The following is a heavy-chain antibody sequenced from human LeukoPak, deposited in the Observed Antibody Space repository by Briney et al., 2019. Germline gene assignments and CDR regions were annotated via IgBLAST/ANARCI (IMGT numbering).Heavy chain of an antibody. D-gene: IGHD5-12*01. CDR3: ARDSSGYEGAFDI. V-gene: IGHV3-64*02. CDR1: GFTFSSYA. J-gene: IGHJ3*02. Sequence: GGSLRLSCAASGFTFSSYAMHWVRQAPGKGLEYVSAISSNGGSTYYADSVKSRFTISRDNSKNTLYLQMGSLRAEDMAVYYCARDSSGYEGAFDIWGQGTMVTVSS. CDR2: ISSNGGST.